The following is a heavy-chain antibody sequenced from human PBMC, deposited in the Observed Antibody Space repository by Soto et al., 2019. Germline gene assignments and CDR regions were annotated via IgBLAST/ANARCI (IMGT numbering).Heavy chain of an antibody. CDR3: ARQSGGSGWYSWFDP. CDR1: GYIFSDHY. V-gene: IGHV1-2*02. J-gene: IGHJ5*02. D-gene: IGHD6-19*01. Sequence: ASVKVSCKASGYIFSDHYMHWVRQAPGQGLEWMGWINPKNGATKHAQKFQGRVTVTRDTSINTAYMDLSRLRSDDTAVYYCARQSGGSGWYSWFDPWGQGTLVTVSS. CDR2: INPKNGAT.